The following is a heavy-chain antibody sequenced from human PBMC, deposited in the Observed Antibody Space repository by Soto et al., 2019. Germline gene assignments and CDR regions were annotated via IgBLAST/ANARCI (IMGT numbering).Heavy chain of an antibody. J-gene: IGHJ4*01. CDR1: GFSFSNAW. V-gene: IGHV3-15*07. CDR2: IKSKTDGGTT. Sequence: GGSLRLSCAASGFSFSNAWIHWVRQVPGKGLEWVGRIKSKTDGGTTDFAAPVKGRFAISRDDSNNMVYLQMNSLKTEDTAAYYCTTYSYIAIVIIRFYYCGHGSLVTVSA. CDR3: TTYSYIAIVIIRFYY. D-gene: IGHD3-16*02.